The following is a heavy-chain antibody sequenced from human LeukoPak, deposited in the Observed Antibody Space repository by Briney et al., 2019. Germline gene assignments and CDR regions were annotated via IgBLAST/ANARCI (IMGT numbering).Heavy chain of an antibody. Sequence: SETLSLTCTVSGGSISSGSYYWSWIRRSWIRQPPGKGLEWIGYIYYSGSTYYNPSLKSRLTISVDTSKNQFSLKLSSVTAADTAVYYCARVPRYDSSGYLDYWGQGTLVTVSS. V-gene: IGHV4-31*03. CDR1: GGSISSGSYY. D-gene: IGHD3-22*01. CDR2: IYYSGST. J-gene: IGHJ4*02. CDR3: ARVPRYDSSGYLDY.